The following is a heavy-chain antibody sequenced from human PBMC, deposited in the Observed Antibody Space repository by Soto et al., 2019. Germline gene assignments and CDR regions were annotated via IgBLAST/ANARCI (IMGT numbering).Heavy chain of an antibody. J-gene: IGHJ4*02. Sequence: QVQLVQSGAEVKKPGASVKVSCKASGYTFTSYGISWVRQAPGQGLEWMGWISSYNADTNYTQKLQGRVTMTTDTSTSTAYMELRSLRSDDTAVVYCARAMAHIAAVERRLEYWGQGTLVTVSS. CDR1: GYTFTSYG. D-gene: IGHD6-13*01. V-gene: IGHV1-18*01. CDR2: ISSYNADT. CDR3: ARAMAHIAAVERRLEY.